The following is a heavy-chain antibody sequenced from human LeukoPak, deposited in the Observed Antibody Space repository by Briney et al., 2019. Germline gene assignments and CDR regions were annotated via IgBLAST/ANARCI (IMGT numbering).Heavy chain of an antibody. Sequence: TLSLTCTVSGGSISSGSYYWSWIRQPAGKGLEWIGRIYTSGSTNYNPSLKSRVTMSVDTSKNQFSLKLTSVTAADTAVYYCARGLLIHFDSWGQGTLVTVSS. CDR2: IYTSGST. V-gene: IGHV4-61*02. CDR3: ARGLLIHFDS. CDR1: GGSISSGSYY. J-gene: IGHJ4*02. D-gene: IGHD3-10*01.